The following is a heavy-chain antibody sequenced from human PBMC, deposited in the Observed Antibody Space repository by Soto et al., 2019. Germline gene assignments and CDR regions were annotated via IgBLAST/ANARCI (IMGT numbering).Heavy chain of an antibody. CDR1: GGSISSYY. Sequence: SETLSLTCTVSGGSISSYYWSWIRQPPGKGLEWIGYIYYSGSTNYNPSLKSRVTISVDTSKNQFSLKLSSVTAADTAVYYCARLTTSGHDAFDIWGQGTMVTVSS. V-gene: IGHV4-59*01. CDR2: IYYSGST. D-gene: IGHD4-17*01. J-gene: IGHJ3*02. CDR3: ARLTTSGHDAFDI.